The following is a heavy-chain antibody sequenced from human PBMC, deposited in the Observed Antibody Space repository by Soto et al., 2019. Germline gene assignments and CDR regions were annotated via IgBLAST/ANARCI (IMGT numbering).Heavy chain of an antibody. CDR3: ARDSPDIVVVPAAIRGRDYYYGMDV. V-gene: IGHV1-69*06. Sequence: SVKVSCKASGGTFSSYAISWVRQAPGQGLEWMGGIIPIFGTANYAQKFQGRVTITADKSTSTAYMELSSLRSEDTAVYYCARDSPDIVVVPAAIRGRDYYYGMDVWGQGTTVTVSS. D-gene: IGHD2-2*02. CDR1: GGTFSSYA. J-gene: IGHJ6*02. CDR2: IIPIFGTA.